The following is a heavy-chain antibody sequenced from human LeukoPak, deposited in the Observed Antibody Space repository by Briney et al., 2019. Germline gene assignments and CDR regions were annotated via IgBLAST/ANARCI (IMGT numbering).Heavy chain of an antibody. CDR3: ARQAGWTLTNQLHFDY. J-gene: IGHJ4*02. CDR2: IYPGDSDA. D-gene: IGHD4-17*01. V-gene: IGHV5-51*01. CDR1: GYIFTSYW. Sequence: KPGESLKISCKGSGYIFTSYWIGWVRQMPGKGLEWMGIIYPGDSDARYSQSFQGQFTISADKSITTVYLQWSSLKASDTAMYYCARQAGWTLTNQLHFDYWGQGTLITVSS.